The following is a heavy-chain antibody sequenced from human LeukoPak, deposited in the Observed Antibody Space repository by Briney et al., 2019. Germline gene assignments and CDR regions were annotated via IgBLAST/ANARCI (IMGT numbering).Heavy chain of an antibody. CDR2: ISGSSSYI. CDR3: ARRPTSYMDV. J-gene: IGHJ6*03. V-gene: IGHV3-21*01. CDR1: GFTFSSYS. Sequence: PGGSLGLSCAASGFTFSSYSMNWVRQAPGKGLEWVSSISGSSSYIYYADSVKGRFTISRDNAKNSLYLQMNSLRAEDTAVYYCARRPTSYMDVWGKGTTVTVSS.